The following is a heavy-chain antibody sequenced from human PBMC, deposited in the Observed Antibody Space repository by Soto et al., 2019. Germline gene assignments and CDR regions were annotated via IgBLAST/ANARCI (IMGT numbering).Heavy chain of an antibody. V-gene: IGHV3-23*01. CDR2: ISGSGGST. Sequence: GGSLRLSCATSGFTFSSYAMNWVRQAPGKGLEWVSGISGSGGSTYYADSVKGRFTISRDNSKNTLHLQMNSLRAEDTAVYYCAKVGSGSYYVVYEYFDYWGQGTLVTVSS. J-gene: IGHJ4*02. D-gene: IGHD1-26*01. CDR3: AKVGSGSYYVVYEYFDY. CDR1: GFTFSSYA.